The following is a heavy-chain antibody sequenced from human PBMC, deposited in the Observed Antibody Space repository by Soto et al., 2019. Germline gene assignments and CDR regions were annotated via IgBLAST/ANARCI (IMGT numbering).Heavy chain of an antibody. V-gene: IGHV3-48*02. J-gene: IGHJ6*02. CDR3: ARDQCSGGSCYFYYYYYGMDV. D-gene: IGHD2-15*01. CDR1: GFTFSSYS. CDR2: ISSSSSTI. Sequence: QSGGSLRLSCAASGFTFSSYSMNWVRQAPGKGLEWVSYISSSSSTIYYADSVKGRFTISRDNAKNSLYLQMNSLRDEDTAVYYCARDQCSGGSCYFYYYYYGMDVWGQGTTVTVSS.